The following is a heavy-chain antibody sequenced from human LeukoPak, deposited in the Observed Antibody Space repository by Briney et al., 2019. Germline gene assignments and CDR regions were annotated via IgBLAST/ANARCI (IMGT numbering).Heavy chain of an antibody. Sequence: GGSLRLSCAASGFNFRNYGMSWVRQVPGKGLEWVSTISSGGFSTYYADPVKGRFTISRDNSKNTLYLQMNSPRAEDTAVYYCARVSRTMIVVVITDDYYMDVWGKGTTVTISS. CDR3: ARVSRTMIVVVITDDYYMDV. J-gene: IGHJ6*03. CDR2: ISSGGFST. CDR1: GFNFRNYG. D-gene: IGHD3-22*01. V-gene: IGHV3-23*01.